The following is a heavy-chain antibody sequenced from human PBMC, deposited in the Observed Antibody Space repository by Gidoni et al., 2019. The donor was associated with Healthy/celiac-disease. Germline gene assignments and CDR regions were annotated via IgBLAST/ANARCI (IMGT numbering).Heavy chain of an antibody. CDR1: GFTFSSYS. Sequence: EVQLVESGGGLVKPGGSLRLSCAASGFTFSSYSMNWVRQAPGKGLEWVSSISSSSSYIYYADSVKGRFTISRDNAKNSLYLQMNSLRAEDTAVYYCARDGNTLEMATVWYFDLWGRGTLVTVSS. CDR3: ARDGNTLEMATVWYFDL. D-gene: IGHD4-4*01. J-gene: IGHJ2*01. CDR2: ISSSSSYI. V-gene: IGHV3-21*01.